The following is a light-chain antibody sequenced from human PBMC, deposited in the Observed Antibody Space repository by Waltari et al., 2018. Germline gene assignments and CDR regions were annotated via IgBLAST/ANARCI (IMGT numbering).Light chain of an antibody. Sequence: EIVLTPSPGTLSLSPGDRATLPCRASQSVSNSYLAWYQQKPGQAPRLLIYGASSRATGIPDRFSGSGSGTDFTLTISRLEPEDYAVYYCQQYGSSPLTFGGGTKVEIK. CDR1: QSVSNSY. V-gene: IGKV3-20*01. J-gene: IGKJ4*01. CDR3: QQYGSSPLT. CDR2: GAS.